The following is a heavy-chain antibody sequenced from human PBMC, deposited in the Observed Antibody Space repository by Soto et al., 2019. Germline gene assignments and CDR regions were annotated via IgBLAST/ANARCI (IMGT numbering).Heavy chain of an antibody. Sequence: EVQLVESGGGLVQPGGSLRLSCAASEFTFSGRSVHWVRQAPGKGLVWVSGIDKVGTDSTYADSVKGRVTSSRDNAQNTVYRQMNSLRVEDTAVYYCARGWFGPDVWGKGTTVTVSS. V-gene: IGHV3-74*01. CDR2: IDKVGTDS. CDR1: EFTFSGRS. CDR3: ARGWFGPDV. D-gene: IGHD3-10*01. J-gene: IGHJ6*03.